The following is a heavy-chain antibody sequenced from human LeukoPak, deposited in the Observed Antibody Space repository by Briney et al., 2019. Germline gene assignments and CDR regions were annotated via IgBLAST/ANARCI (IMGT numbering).Heavy chain of an antibody. CDR1: GFTFSSYS. V-gene: IGHV3-21*01. J-gene: IGHJ3*02. Sequence: GGSLRLSCAASGFTFSSYSMNWVRQAPGKGLEWVSSISSSSSYIYYADPVKGRFTISRDNAKNSLYLQMNSLRAEDTAVYYCASLGWETADAFDIWGQGTMVTVSS. D-gene: IGHD5-18*01. CDR3: ASLGWETADAFDI. CDR2: ISSSSSYI.